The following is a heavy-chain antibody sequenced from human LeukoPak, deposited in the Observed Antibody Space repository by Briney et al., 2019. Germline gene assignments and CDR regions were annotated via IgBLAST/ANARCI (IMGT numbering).Heavy chain of an antibody. V-gene: IGHV1-18*01. D-gene: IGHD3-10*01. CDR3: ARDNGVRITMVRGVITFDY. Sequence: ASVKVSCKASGYTFTSYGISWVRQAPGQGLEWMGWISGYKGNTNYAQKLQGRVTMTTDTSTSTAYMELRSLRSDDTAVYYCARDNGVRITMVRGVITFDYWGQGTLVTVSS. J-gene: IGHJ4*02. CDR2: ISGYKGNT. CDR1: GYTFTSYG.